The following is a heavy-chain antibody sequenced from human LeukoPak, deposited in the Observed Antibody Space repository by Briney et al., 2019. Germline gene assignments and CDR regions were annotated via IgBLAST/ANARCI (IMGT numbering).Heavy chain of an antibody. Sequence: PSETLSLTCAVYGGSFSGYYWSWIRQPPGKGLEWIGYIYYSGSTNYNPSLKSRVTISVDTSKNQFSLKLSSVTAADTAVYYCARGVVGVHYYYDYMDVWGKGTTVTVSS. CDR3: ARGVVGVHYYYDYMDV. CDR2: IYYSGST. CDR1: GGSFSGYY. D-gene: IGHD3-16*01. V-gene: IGHV4-59*01. J-gene: IGHJ6*03.